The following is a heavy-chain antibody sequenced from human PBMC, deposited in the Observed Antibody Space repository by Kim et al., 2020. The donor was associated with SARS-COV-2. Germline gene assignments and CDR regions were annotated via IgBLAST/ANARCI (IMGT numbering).Heavy chain of an antibody. CDR2: ISSNGGST. CDR3: VKGLYSSGWYGVFRPAFDI. CDR1: GFTFSSYA. D-gene: IGHD6-19*01. Sequence: GGSLRLSCSASGFTFSSYAMHWVRQAPGKGLEYVSAISSNGGSTYYADSVKGRFTISRDNSKNMLYLQMSSLRAEDTAVYYCVKGLYSSGWYGVFRPAFDIWGQGTMVTVSS. J-gene: IGHJ3*02. V-gene: IGHV3-64D*09.